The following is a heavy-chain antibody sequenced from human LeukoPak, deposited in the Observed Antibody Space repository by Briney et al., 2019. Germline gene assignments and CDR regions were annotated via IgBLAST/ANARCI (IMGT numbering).Heavy chain of an antibody. V-gene: IGHV4-34*01. CDR3: ARASYYEYRSGYYYDGYFDY. CDR2: INHRGST. CDR1: GGTFSGYY. J-gene: IGHJ4*02. D-gene: IGHD3-22*01. Sequence: NPSETLSLTCAVYGGTFSGYYWSWIRQPPGKGLEWMGEINHRGSTNYKPSLKRRVTRSVATSKSHFSLKLSYVTTADTAVYYGARASYYEYRSGYYYDGYFDYGGEGPLVTVSS.